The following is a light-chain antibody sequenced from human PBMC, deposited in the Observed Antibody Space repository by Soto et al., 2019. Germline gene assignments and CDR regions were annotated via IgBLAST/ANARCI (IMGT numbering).Light chain of an antibody. CDR2: DAS. J-gene: IGKJ1*01. CDR3: QQYNSYCA. V-gene: IGKV1-5*01. CDR1: QRMSGC. Sequence: DIQMTQSPSTLSASVGDRVTITCRASQRMSGCLAWYQQEPGKAPRLLSSDASSLESGVPSRYRRGGSRTAFTLTIYNLQPDDFATFYCQQYNSYCAFGPGTKLDIK.